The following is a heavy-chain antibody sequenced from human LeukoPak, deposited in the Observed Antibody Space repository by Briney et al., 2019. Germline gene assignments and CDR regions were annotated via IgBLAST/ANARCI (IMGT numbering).Heavy chain of an antibody. J-gene: IGHJ6*02. CDR2: IWYDGSNK. Sequence: PGGSLRLSCAASGFTFSSYGMHWVRQAPGKGLEWVAVIWYDGSNKYYADSVKGRFTISRDNAKNSLYLQMNSLRAEDTAVYYCARVSRYYDFWSGYYTDYGMDVWGQGTTVTVSS. CDR3: ARVSRYYDFWSGYYTDYGMDV. D-gene: IGHD3-3*01. V-gene: IGHV3-33*01. CDR1: GFTFSSYG.